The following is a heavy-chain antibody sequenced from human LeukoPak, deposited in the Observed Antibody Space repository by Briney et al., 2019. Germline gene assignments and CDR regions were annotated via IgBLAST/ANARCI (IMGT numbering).Heavy chain of an antibody. J-gene: IGHJ4*02. D-gene: IGHD3-10*01. V-gene: IGHV3-15*01. CDR1: GSTLTNAW. Sequence: PGESLRLSCAASGSTLTNAWMNWVRQAPGKGLAWVGRIKSKGDGETTDCAAPVKGRFTMSRDDSKATLYLQMNYLEAEDTAVYYCTTDLGLSMIRGVIVSWGQGALVTVSS. CDR3: TTDLGLSMIRGVIVS. CDR2: IKSKGDGETT.